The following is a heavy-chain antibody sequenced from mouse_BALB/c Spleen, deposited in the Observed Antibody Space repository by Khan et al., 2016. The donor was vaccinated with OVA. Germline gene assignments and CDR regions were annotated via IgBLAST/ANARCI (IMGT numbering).Heavy chain of an antibody. Sequence: EVQLQQSGPELVKPGASVKIPCKASGYTFTDYNMDWVKQSHGKSLEWIGDITPNNGGTIYNQRFKGKATLTVDKSSSTAYMELSSLTSEDTAVYYCTRGGHGSPFDYWGQGTTLTVSS. V-gene: IGHV1-18*01. CDR3: TRGGHGSPFDY. D-gene: IGHD1-1*01. CDR2: ITPNNGGT. CDR1: GYTFTDYN. J-gene: IGHJ2*01.